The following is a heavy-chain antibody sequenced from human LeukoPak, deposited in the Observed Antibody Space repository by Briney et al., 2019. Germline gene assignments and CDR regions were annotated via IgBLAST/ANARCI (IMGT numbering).Heavy chain of an antibody. CDR2: ITGSGGST. J-gene: IGHJ4*02. Sequence: QSGGSLRLSCAASGFTFSSYAMSWVRQAAGKGLEWVSGITGSGGSTYYADSVKGRLTISRDNTKNTLHLQMNSLRAEDTAIYYCAKDQPPGHYWGQGTLVTVSS. V-gene: IGHV3-23*01. CDR3: AKDQPPGHY. D-gene: IGHD3-10*01. CDR1: GFTFSSYA.